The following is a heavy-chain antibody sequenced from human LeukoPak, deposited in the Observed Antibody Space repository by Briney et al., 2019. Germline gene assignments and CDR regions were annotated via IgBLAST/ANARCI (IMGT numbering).Heavy chain of an antibody. V-gene: IGHV1-18*01. CDR3: ASHRLGYPPPCPDY. CDR2: ISAYNGNT. D-gene: IGHD5-12*01. J-gene: IGHJ4*02. CDR1: GYTFTSYG. Sequence: ASVKVSCKASGYTFTSYGISWVRQAPGQGLEWLGWISAYNGNTNYAQKLQGRVTMTTDTSTSTAYMELRSLRSDDTAVYYCASHRLGYPPPCPDYWGQGTLVTVSS.